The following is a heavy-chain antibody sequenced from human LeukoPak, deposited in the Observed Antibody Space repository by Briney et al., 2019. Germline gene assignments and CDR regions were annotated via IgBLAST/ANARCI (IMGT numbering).Heavy chain of an antibody. D-gene: IGHD3-22*01. Sequence: GGSLRLSCAASGFTFSSYAMSWVRQAPGKGLEWVSAISGSGGSTYYADSAKGRFTISRDNSKNTLYLQMNSLRAEDTAVYYCAKDQTVYDSSGYYDLGSWGQGTMVTVSS. CDR3: AKDQTVYDSSGYYDLGS. J-gene: IGHJ3*01. CDR1: GFTFSSYA. CDR2: ISGSGGST. V-gene: IGHV3-23*01.